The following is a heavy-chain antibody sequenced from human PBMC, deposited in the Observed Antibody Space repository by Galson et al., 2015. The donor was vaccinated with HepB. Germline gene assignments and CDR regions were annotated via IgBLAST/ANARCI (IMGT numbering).Heavy chain of an antibody. CDR2: IYYSGST. J-gene: IGHJ4*02. D-gene: IGHD2-2*01. CDR3: ARHGVVPAATYYFDY. Sequence: SETLSLTCTVSGGSISSYYWGWIRQPPGKGLEWIGSIYYSGSTYYNPSLKSRVTISVDTSKNHFPRRLSSVTAADTAVYYCARHGVVPAATYYFDYWGQGTLVTVSS. CDR1: GGSISSYY. V-gene: IGHV4-39*01.